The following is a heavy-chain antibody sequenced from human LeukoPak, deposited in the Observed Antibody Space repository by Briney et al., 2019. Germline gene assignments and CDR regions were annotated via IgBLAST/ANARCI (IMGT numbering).Heavy chain of an antibody. CDR3: ARSSYSSSSSV. J-gene: IGHJ3*01. V-gene: IGHV3-7*03. D-gene: IGHD6-6*01. CDR1: GDSISTYY. CDR2: INSDGSEG. Sequence: PSETLSLTCTVSGDSISTYYWSWIRQPPGKGLEWVASINSDGSEGYYADVVKGRFTISRDNAKNSLYLQINSLRAEDTAVYYCARSSYSSSSSVWGQGTMVTVSS.